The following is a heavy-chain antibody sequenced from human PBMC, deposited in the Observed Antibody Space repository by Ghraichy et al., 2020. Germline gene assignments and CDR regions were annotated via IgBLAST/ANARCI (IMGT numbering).Heavy chain of an antibody. CDR1: GFTFSDDW. Sequence: GEYLNISCAASGFTFSDDWLHWVRQAPGKGLEWVAYTRQDGTEKYYVDSVKGRFIISRDNAKDSLYLQMNSLRADDTAVYYCARDKNHAQDSWGQGTLVTVSS. CDR2: TRQDGTEK. CDR3: ARDKNHAQDS. V-gene: IGHV3-7*03. J-gene: IGHJ4*02. D-gene: IGHD1-14*01.